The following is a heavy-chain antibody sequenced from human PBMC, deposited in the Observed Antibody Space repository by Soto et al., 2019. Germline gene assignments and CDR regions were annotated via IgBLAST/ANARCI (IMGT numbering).Heavy chain of an antibody. D-gene: IGHD5-12*01. CDR3: ARVGRYSGYDFPYYYGMDV. V-gene: IGHV1-69*06. Sequence: QVQLVQSGAEVKKPGSSVKVSCKASGGTFSSYAISWVRQAPGQGLEWMGGIIPIFGTANYAQKIQGRVTSTADKSTSTAYMELSSLRSEDTAVYYCARVGRYSGYDFPYYYGMDVWGQGTTVTVSS. CDR2: IIPIFGTA. J-gene: IGHJ6*02. CDR1: GGTFSSYA.